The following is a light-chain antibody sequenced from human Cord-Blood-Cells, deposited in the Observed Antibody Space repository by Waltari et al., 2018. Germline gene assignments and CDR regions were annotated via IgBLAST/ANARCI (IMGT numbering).Light chain of an antibody. V-gene: IGLV2-23*01. CDR2: EGS. CDR1: SSDVGSYNL. Sequence: QSDMTQPASVSGSPGQSITLSCTGPSSDVGSYNLLPWYQQHPGKAPKPMIYEGSKRPSGVSNRFSSSKSGNTASLTISGLQAEDEADYYCCSYAGSSTYVFGTGTKVTVL. J-gene: IGLJ1*01. CDR3: CSYAGSSTYV.